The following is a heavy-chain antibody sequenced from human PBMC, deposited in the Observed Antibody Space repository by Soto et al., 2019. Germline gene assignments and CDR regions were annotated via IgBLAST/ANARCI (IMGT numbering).Heavy chain of an antibody. Sequence: ASVKVSCKASGFTFTSSAMQWVRQARGQRLEWIGWIVVGSGNTNYAQKFQERVTITRDMSTSTAYMELSSLRSEDTAVYYCAADPAVGITGTYYYGMDVWGQGTTVIVS. D-gene: IGHD1-20*01. CDR2: IVVGSGNT. CDR3: AADPAVGITGTYYYGMDV. J-gene: IGHJ6*02. CDR1: GFTFTSSA. V-gene: IGHV1-58*02.